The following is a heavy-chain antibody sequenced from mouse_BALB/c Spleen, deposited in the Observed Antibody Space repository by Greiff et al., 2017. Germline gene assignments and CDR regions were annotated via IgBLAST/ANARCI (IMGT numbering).Heavy chain of an antibody. J-gene: IGHJ4*01. CDR1: GFTFSSYG. V-gene: IGHV5-6*01. CDR2: ISSGGSYT. Sequence: EVKLMESGGDLVKPGGSLKLSCAASGFTFSSYGMSWVRQTPDKRLEWVATISSGGSYTYYPDSVKGRFTISRDNAKNTLYLQMSSLKSEDTAMYYCARHPYDNYWDYAMDDWGQGTSVTVSS. CDR3: ARHPYDNYWDYAMDD. D-gene: IGHD2-10*02.